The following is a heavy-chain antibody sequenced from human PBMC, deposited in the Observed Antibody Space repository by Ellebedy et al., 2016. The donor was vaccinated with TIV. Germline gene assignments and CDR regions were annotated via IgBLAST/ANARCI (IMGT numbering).Heavy chain of an antibody. V-gene: IGHV4-34*01. CDR3: AGHQYYYGSGSYVRN. D-gene: IGHD3-10*01. J-gene: IGHJ4*02. CDR1: GGSFSGYY. Sequence: SETLSLXCAVYGGSFSGYYWSWIRQPPGKGLEWIGEINHSGSTNYNPSLKSRVTISVDTSKNQFSLKLSSVTAADTAVYYCAGHQYYYGSGSYVRNWGQGTLVTVSS. CDR2: INHSGST.